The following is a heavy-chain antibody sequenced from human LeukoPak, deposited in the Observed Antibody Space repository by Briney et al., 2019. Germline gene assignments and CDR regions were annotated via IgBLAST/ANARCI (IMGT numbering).Heavy chain of an antibody. Sequence: SETLSLTCTVSGGTISSALYYWSWIRQLPGKGLEWIGYIYYSGSSYYNPPLRSRITMSEDTSKNQFSLNLSSVTAADTALYYCARAILTPSGYVWYFDLWGRGTLVTVSS. CDR2: IYYSGSS. V-gene: IGHV4-31*03. CDR3: ARAILTPSGYVWYFDL. D-gene: IGHD3-3*01. J-gene: IGHJ2*01. CDR1: GGTISSALYY.